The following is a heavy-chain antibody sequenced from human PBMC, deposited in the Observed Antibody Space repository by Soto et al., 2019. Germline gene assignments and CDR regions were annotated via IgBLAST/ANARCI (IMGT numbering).Heavy chain of an antibody. Sequence: PGGSLRLSCVASGLSLSTYSLNWVRQAPRKGLEWVSYISGSSDTIYYADSVEGRFTISRDNAKNSLYLQMNSLRDDGTAVYFCARGFDLQYGMDVWGQGTTVTVSS. D-gene: IGHD3-10*01. CDR1: GLSLSTYS. V-gene: IGHV3-48*02. J-gene: IGHJ6*02. CDR2: ISGSSDTI. CDR3: ARGFDLQYGMDV.